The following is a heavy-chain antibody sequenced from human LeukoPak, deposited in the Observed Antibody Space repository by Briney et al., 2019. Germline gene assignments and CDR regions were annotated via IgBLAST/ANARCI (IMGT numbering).Heavy chain of an antibody. CDR2: ISGSGGST. V-gene: IGHV3-23*01. J-gene: IGHJ4*02. CDR3: AKDEMTTDTETSLYSSGWYGDY. D-gene: IGHD6-19*01. Sequence: GGSLRLSCAASGFTFSSQTMSWVRQAPGKGLEWVSAISGSGGSTYYADSVKGRFTISRDNSKNTLYLQMNSLRAEDTAVYYCAKDEMTTDTETSLYSSGWYGDYWGQGTLVTVSS. CDR1: GFTFSSQT.